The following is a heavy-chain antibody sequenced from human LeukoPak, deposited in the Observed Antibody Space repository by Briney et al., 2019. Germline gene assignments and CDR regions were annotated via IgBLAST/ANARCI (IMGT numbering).Heavy chain of an antibody. Sequence: SETLSLTCTVSGGSISSSSYNWDWIRQPPGKGLEWIGRISYSGSTYYNPSLKRRVTISVDTSKNQFSLKLSSVTAADTAVYYCAREYYYDTSGYSHDAFDIWGQGTMVTVSS. D-gene: IGHD3-22*01. CDR2: ISYSGST. J-gene: IGHJ3*02. CDR1: GGSISSSSYN. CDR3: AREYYYDTSGYSHDAFDI. V-gene: IGHV4-39*07.